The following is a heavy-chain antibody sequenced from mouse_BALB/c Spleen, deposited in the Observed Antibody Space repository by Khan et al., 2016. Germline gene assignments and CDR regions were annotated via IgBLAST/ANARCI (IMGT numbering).Heavy chain of an antibody. CDR3: SDGYGLAWVAY. Sequence: VQLQQPGPELVKPGASVKVFCKASGYAFTSYNMYWVKQSHGKSLEWIGYIDPYNGGTSYNQKFKGKATLTVDKSSSTAYMHLNSLTSEDSAFYYCSDGYGLAWVAYWGQGTPVTVSA. J-gene: IGHJ3*01. D-gene: IGHD2-2*01. CDR1: GYAFTSYN. V-gene: IGHV1S135*01. CDR2: IDPYNGGT.